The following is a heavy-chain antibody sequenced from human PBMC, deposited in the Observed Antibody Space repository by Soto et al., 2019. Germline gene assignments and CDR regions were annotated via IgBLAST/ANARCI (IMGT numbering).Heavy chain of an antibody. D-gene: IGHD3-22*01. Sequence: GESLKISCKGSGYSFTSYWIGWVRQMPGKGLEWMGIIYPGDSDTRYSPSFQGQVTISADKSISTAYLQWSSLKASDTAMYYCARLSYDSSGYYNDFDYWGQGTLVTVSS. CDR3: ARLSYDSSGYYNDFDY. CDR1: GYSFTSYW. J-gene: IGHJ4*02. V-gene: IGHV5-51*01. CDR2: IYPGDSDT.